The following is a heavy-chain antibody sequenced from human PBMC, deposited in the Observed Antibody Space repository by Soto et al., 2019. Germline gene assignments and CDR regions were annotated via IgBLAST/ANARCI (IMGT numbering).Heavy chain of an antibody. Sequence: SVTVSCKASGGTFSSYAISWVRQAPGQGLEWMGGIIPIFGTANYAQKLQGRVTITADESTSTAYMELSSLRSEDTAVYYCAGFYTAYDAFDIWGQGTMVTVSS. V-gene: IGHV1-69*13. CDR1: GGTFSSYA. J-gene: IGHJ3*02. D-gene: IGHD3-3*01. CDR2: IIPIFGTA. CDR3: AGFYTAYDAFDI.